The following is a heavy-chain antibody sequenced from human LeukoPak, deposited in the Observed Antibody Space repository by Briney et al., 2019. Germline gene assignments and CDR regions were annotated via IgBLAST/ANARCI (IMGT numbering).Heavy chain of an antibody. CDR2: IYYSGST. Sequence: PSDTLSLTCTVSGGSISSYYWSWIRQPPGKGLEWIGYIYYSGSTNYNPSLKSRVTISVDTSKNQFSLKLISVTAADTAVYYCAREGIAAAGTIGSSWFDPWGQGTLVTVSS. CDR1: GGSISSYY. D-gene: IGHD6-13*01. J-gene: IGHJ5*02. V-gene: IGHV4-59*01. CDR3: AREGIAAAGTIGSSWFDP.